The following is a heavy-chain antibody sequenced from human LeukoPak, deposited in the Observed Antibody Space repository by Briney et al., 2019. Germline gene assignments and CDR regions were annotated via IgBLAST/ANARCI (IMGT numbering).Heavy chain of an antibody. CDR1: GFTFSSYA. V-gene: IGHV3-23*01. D-gene: IGHD1-26*01. CDR2: ISGSGGST. Sequence: PGGSLRLSCAASGFTFSSYAMSWVRQAPGKGPEWVSAISGSGGSTYYADSVKGRFTISRDNSKNTLYLQMNSLRAEDTAVYYCAEGIVGADTYYFDYWGQGTLVTVSS. CDR3: AEGIVGADTYYFDY. J-gene: IGHJ4*02.